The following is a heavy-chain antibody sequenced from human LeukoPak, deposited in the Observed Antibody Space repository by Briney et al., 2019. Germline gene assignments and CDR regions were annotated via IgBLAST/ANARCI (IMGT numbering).Heavy chain of an antibody. D-gene: IGHD3-16*01. CDR3: AKDGSWGDYYFYFYMDV. J-gene: IGHJ6*03. CDR2: IKQDGSEQ. Sequence: ETLSLTCTVSGGSISSHYWSWIRQPPGKGLEWVASIKQDGSEQDYVDSVKGRFTISRDNAKNSLYLQMNSLRAEDTAVYYCAKDGSWGDYYFYFYMDVWGKGTTVTVSS. CDR1: GGSISSHY. V-gene: IGHV3-7*03.